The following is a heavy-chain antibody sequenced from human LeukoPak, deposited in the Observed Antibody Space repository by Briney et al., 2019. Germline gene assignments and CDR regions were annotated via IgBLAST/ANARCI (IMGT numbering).Heavy chain of an antibody. CDR1: GGSFSGYY. CDR3: ARTTEGYAGGPGYSYYYYMDV. Sequence: SETLSLTCAVYGGSFSGYYWSWIRQPPGKGLEWIGEINHSRSTNYNPSLKSRVTISVDTSKNQVSLKLRSVTAADTAVYYCARTTEGYAGGPGYSYYYYMDVWGKGTTVTISS. CDR2: INHSRST. J-gene: IGHJ6*03. V-gene: IGHV4-34*01. D-gene: IGHD5-12*01.